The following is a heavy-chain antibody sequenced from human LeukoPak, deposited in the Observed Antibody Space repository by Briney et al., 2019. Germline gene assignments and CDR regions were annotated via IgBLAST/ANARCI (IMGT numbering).Heavy chain of an antibody. Sequence: GGSLRLSCAASGFTFSSYAMSWVRQAPGKGLEWVSAISGSGGSTYYADSVKGRFTISRDNSKNTLYLQMNSLRAEDTAVYYCAKDHNYDSSGYYLSVAFDIWGQGTMVTVSS. CDR2: ISGSGGST. D-gene: IGHD3-22*01. V-gene: IGHV3-23*01. J-gene: IGHJ3*02. CDR3: AKDHNYDSSGYYLSVAFDI. CDR1: GFTFSSYA.